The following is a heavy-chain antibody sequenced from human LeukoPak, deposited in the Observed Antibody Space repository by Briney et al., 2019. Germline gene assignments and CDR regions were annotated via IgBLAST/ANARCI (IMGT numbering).Heavy chain of an antibody. D-gene: IGHD6-19*01. V-gene: IGHV4-39*01. CDR2: IYYSGST. CDR1: GGSIFSNSYY. CDR3: AMNPYSSGWLVLFSDWYFDL. J-gene: IGHJ2*01. Sequence: PSETLSLTCSVSGGSIFSNSYYWGWIRQPPGKGLEWIGSIYYSGSTYYNPSLKSRVTISVDTSKNQFSLKLSSVTAADTAVYYCAMNPYSSGWLVLFSDWYFDLWGRGTLVTVSS.